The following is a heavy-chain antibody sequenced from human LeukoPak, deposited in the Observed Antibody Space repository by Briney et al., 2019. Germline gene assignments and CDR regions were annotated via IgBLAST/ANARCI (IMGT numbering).Heavy chain of an antibody. D-gene: IGHD3-10*01. CDR3: AKEHHYGSGSYYGMDV. CDR2: ISWNSGSI. J-gene: IGHJ6*02. Sequence: GSSLRLSCAASGFTFDDYAMHWVRQAPGKGLEWVSGISWNSGSIGYADSVKGRFTISRDNAKNSLYLQMNSLRAEDTALYYCAKEHHYGSGSYYGMDVWGQGTTVTVSS. V-gene: IGHV3-9*01. CDR1: GFTFDDYA.